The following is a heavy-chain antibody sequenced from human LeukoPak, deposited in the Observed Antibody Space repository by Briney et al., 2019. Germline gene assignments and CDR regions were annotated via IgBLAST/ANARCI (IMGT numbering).Heavy chain of an antibody. V-gene: IGHV3-23*01. J-gene: IGHJ5*02. Sequence: GGSPRLSCAASGFTFSSYGMSWVRQAPGKGLEWVSAISGSGGSTYYADSVKGRFTISRDNSKNTLYLQMNSLRAEDTAVYYCAKSRIQLWFDPWGQGTLVTVSS. D-gene: IGHD5-18*01. CDR1: GFTFSSYG. CDR2: ISGSGGST. CDR3: AKSRIQLWFDP.